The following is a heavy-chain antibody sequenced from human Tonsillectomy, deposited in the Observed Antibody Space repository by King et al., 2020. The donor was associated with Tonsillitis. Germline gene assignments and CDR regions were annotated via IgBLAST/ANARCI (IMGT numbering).Heavy chain of an antibody. J-gene: IGHJ3*02. V-gene: IGHV3-11*01. CDR1: GFTFSDYY. CDR2: IFSSGNTI. Sequence: VQLVQSGGGLVKPGGSLRLSCAASGFTFSDYYMSWIRQAPGRGLEWVSYIFSSGNTIYYADSVKGRFNISRDNAKNSLYLQMNSLRAEDTAVYYCAREWPRGTDAFDIWGQGTMVTVSS. D-gene: IGHD3-16*01. CDR3: AREWPRGTDAFDI.